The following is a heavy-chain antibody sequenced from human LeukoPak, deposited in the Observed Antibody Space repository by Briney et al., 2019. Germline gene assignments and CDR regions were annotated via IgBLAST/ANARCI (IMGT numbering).Heavy chain of an antibody. V-gene: IGHV4-59*01. CDR2: IYYSGST. J-gene: IGHJ3*02. D-gene: IGHD3-22*01. CDR3: ARGVITMTWPNAFDI. CDR1: GGSISSYY. Sequence: SETLSLTCTVSGGSISSYYWSWIRQPPGKGLEWIGYIYYSGSTNYNPSLKSRVTISVDTSKNQFSLKLSSVTAADTAVYYCARGVITMTWPNAFDIWGQGTMVTVSS.